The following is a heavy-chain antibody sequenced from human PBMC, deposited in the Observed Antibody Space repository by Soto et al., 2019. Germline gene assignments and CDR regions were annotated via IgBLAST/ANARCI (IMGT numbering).Heavy chain of an antibody. D-gene: IGHD6-19*01. CDR2: IWYDGSNK. CDR1: GFTFSSYG. J-gene: IGHJ4*02. V-gene: IGHV3-33*08. CDR3: ARDPRYSSGWYYFDY. Sequence: VQLVESGGGLVQPGGSLRLSCAASGFTFSSYGMHWVRQAPGKGLEWVAVIWYDGSNKYYADSVKGRFTISRDNSKNTVYLQMNSLRAEDTAVYYCARDPRYSSGWYYFDYWGQGTLVTVSS.